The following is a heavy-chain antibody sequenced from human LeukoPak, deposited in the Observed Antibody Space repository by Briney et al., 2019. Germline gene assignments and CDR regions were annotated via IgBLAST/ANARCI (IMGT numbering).Heavy chain of an antibody. CDR2: INHSGST. CDR1: GGFLRGYY. J-gene: IGHJ4*02. D-gene: IGHD2-2*01. V-gene: IGHV4-34*01. CDR3: ARGVPAAIN. Sequence: SGAPFPPFAVHGGFLRGYYWGLVRPPPGKGLEWIGEINHSGSTNYNPSLKSRVTISVDTSKNQFSLKLSSVTAADTAVYYCARGVPAAINWGQGTLVTVSS.